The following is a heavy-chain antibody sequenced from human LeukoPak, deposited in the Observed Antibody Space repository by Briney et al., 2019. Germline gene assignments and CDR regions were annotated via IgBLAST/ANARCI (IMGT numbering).Heavy chain of an antibody. CDR1: GGFISSYY. J-gene: IGHJ5*02. D-gene: IGHD6-13*01. V-gene: IGHV4-59*01. CDR3: ARDNGSSWYENWFDP. CDR2: IYYSGST. Sequence: PSETLSLTCTVSGGFISSYYWSWIRQPPGKGLEWIGYIYYSGSTNYNPSLKSRVTISVDTSKIQFSLKLSSVTAADTAVYYCARDNGSSWYENWFDPWGQGTLVTVSS.